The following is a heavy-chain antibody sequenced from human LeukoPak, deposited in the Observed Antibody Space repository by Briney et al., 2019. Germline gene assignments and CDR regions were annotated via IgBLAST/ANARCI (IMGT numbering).Heavy chain of an antibody. D-gene: IGHD3-22*01. J-gene: IGHJ3*02. CDR1: GFTVSSNY. CDR2: FHRGDTT. V-gene: IGHV3-53*01. Sequence: GGSLRLSCAASGFTVSSNYMSWVRQAPGKGLGWVSIFHRGDTTYYTDSVKGRFTISRDNSKNTLYLQMNSLRAEDTAVYYCARYFGSSGRTPGGIDIWGQGTMVTVSS. CDR3: ARYFGSSGRTPGGIDI.